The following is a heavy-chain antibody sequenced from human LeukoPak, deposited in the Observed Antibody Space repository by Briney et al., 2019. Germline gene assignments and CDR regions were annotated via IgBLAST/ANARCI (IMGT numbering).Heavy chain of an antibody. J-gene: IGHJ6*02. CDR2: ISGSGGST. CDR3: AKDPAGVAAAGPIV. D-gene: IGHD6-13*01. V-gene: IGHV3-23*01. Sequence: GGSLRLSCAASGFTFSGYAMSWVRQAPGKGLEWVSAISGSGGSTYYADSVKGRFTISRDNSKNTLYLQMNSLRAEDTAVYYCAKDPAGVAAAGPIVWGQGTTVTVSS. CDR1: GFTFSGYA.